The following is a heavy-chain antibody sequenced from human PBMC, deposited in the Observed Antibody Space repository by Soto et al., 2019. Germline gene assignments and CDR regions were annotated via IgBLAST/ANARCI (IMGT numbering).Heavy chain of an antibody. D-gene: IGHD3-3*01. J-gene: IGHJ6*02. CDR2: IYYSGST. CDR1: GGSIRSSSSY. V-gene: IGHV4-39*01. Sequence: QLQLQESGPGLVKPWETLSLTCTVSGGSIRSSSSYWDWIRQPPGKGLGWIGSIYYSGSTYYNPSLKRRVIISMDKSKNQFSLNVSSVTAADTAVYYCARRRGVVQDGMDVWGQGTTVIVSS. CDR3: ARRRGVVQDGMDV.